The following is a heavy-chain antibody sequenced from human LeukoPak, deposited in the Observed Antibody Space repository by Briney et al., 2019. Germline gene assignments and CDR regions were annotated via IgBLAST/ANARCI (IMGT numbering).Heavy chain of an antibody. J-gene: IGHJ5*02. CDR3: ARLVTDEGWFDP. D-gene: IGHD2-21*02. Sequence: ASVKVSCQGSGYRFYNYGISWVRQVPGQGLEWVAWISAYTGKTDSAQKVQGRVTLTTDTSTSTAYMELRSLRSDDTAVYYCARLVTDEGWFDPWGQGTLVTVSS. CDR1: GYRFYNYG. V-gene: IGHV1-18*01. CDR2: ISAYTGKT.